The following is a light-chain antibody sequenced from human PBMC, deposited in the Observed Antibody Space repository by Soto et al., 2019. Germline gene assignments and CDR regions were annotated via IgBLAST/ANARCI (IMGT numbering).Light chain of an antibody. CDR2: EVS. CDR3: SSYTSSSTRV. J-gene: IGLJ3*02. CDR1: SSDVGGYNY. Sequence: QSALTQPASVYGSPGQSITISCTGTSSDVGGYNYVSWYQQHPGKAPKLMIYEVSNRPSGVSNRFSGSKSGNTASLTISGLQAEDEAYYYCSSYTSSSTRVFGGGTKVTVL. V-gene: IGLV2-14*01.